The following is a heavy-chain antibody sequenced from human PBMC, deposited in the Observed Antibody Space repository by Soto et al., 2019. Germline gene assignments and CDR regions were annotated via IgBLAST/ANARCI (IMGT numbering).Heavy chain of an antibody. CDR3: TKDGSDYSDYYYYVMDV. V-gene: IGHV3-30*18. D-gene: IGHD4-4*01. J-gene: IGHJ6*02. Sequence: GGSLRLSCAASGFTFASYGIHWVRQAPGKGLEWVAVISYDGSNIYYAASVKGRFTISRDESKKTVYLQMNSLRPEDTALYYCTKDGSDYSDYYYYVMDVWGQGTTVTVSS. CDR1: GFTFASYG. CDR2: ISYDGSNI.